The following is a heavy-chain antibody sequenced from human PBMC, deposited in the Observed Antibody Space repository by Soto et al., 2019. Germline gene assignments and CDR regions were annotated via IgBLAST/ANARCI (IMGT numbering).Heavy chain of an antibody. CDR1: GYSFTSYW. V-gene: IGHV5-10-1*01. J-gene: IGHJ6*02. CDR2: IDPSDSYT. Sequence: GESLKISCKGSGYSFTSYWISWVRQMPGKGLEWMGRIDPSDSYTNYSPSFQGHVTISADKSISTAYLQWSSLKASDTAMYYCARRNEGYCSGGSCYLGDYYYGMDVWGQGTTVTVSS. CDR3: ARRNEGYCSGGSCYLGDYYYGMDV. D-gene: IGHD2-15*01.